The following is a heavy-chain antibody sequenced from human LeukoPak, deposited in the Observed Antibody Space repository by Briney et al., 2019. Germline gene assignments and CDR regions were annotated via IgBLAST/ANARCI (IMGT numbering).Heavy chain of an antibody. J-gene: IGHJ4*02. Sequence: SGTLSLTCIVSGYSLDNVYYWAWIRQPPGKGLEWIGRIYHSGSAYYNTSLKSRVTISVDTSKNQFSLRLTSVTATDTAVYYCARDNIEVVPPHWGQEIRVTVPS. CDR2: IYHSGSA. CDR1: GYSLDNVYY. V-gene: IGHV4-38-2*02. D-gene: IGHD2-15*01. CDR3: ARDNIEVVPPH.